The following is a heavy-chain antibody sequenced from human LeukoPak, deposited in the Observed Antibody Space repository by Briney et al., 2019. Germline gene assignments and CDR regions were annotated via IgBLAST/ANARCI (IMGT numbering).Heavy chain of an antibody. CDR1: GYTFTNYA. V-gene: IGHV1-3*01. CDR2: INAGNGNT. CDR3: ARDPEYYYGMDV. D-gene: IGHD1-14*01. J-gene: IGHJ6*02. Sequence: ASVTVSCKASGYTFTNYAIHWVRQAPGQRLEWMGWINAGNGNTKYSQKFQGRVTITRDTSASTAYMELSSLRSEDTAVYYCARDPEYYYGMDVWGQGTTVTVSS.